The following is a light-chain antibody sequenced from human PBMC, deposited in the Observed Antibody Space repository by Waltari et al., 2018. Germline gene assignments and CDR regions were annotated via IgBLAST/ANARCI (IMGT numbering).Light chain of an antibody. CDR1: QGIRND. V-gene: IGKV1-6*01. CDR3: LQDYSYPRT. J-gene: IGKJ1*01. Sequence: AIQMTPSPSSLSASIGDRVTITCRASQGIRNDLGWYQQKPGKVPKLLIYAASRLQSGVPSRFSGSGSGTDFTLTISSLQPEDFATYYCLQDYSYPRTFGQGTKVEI. CDR2: AAS.